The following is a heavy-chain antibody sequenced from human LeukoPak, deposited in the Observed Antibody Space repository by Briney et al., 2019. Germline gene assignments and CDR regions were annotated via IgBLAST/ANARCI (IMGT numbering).Heavy chain of an antibody. CDR1: GFTFSSYS. V-gene: IGHV3-21*01. CDR2: ISSSSSYI. J-gene: IGHJ4*02. Sequence: GGSLRLSCAASGFTFSSYSMNWVRQAPGKGLEWVSSISSSSSYIYYADSVKGRFTISRDNAKNSLYLQMNSLRAEDTAVYYCARDPPPEYSYGPYYFDYWGQGTLVTVSS. CDR3: ARDPPPEYSYGPYYFDY. D-gene: IGHD5-18*01.